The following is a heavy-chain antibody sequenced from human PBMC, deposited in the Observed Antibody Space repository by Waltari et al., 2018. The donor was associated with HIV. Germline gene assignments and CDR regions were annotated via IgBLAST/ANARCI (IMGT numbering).Heavy chain of an antibody. CDR1: GCTFRDYA. D-gene: IGHD3-10*01. CDR3: AKDGRLRWYGDTGWLDS. CDR2: ISYDGTNQ. Sequence: QVHLVESGGGVVQPGRSLRLSCVTSGCTFRDYAFNWVRQAPGKGLEWLAAISYDGTNQYYAKSVRGRFIISRDDATNTVHLQMGSLRDEDTAMYFCAKDGRLRWYGDTGWLDSWGRGSQVTVSS. J-gene: IGHJ5*01. V-gene: IGHV3-30*15.